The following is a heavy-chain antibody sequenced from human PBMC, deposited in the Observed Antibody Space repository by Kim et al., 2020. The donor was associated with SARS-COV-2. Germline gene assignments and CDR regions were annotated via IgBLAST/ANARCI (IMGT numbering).Heavy chain of an antibody. CDR2: IYHSGST. CDR1: GGSISSGGYS. V-gene: IGHV4-30-2*01. CDR3: ARFRSYYDILTGHGDLTHAFDY. J-gene: IGHJ4*02. Sequence: SETLSLTCAVSGGSISSGGYSWSWIRQPPGKGLEWIGYIYHSGSTYYNPSLKSRVTISVDRSKNQFSLKLSSVTAADTAVYYCARFRSYYDILTGHGDLTHAFDYWGQGTLVTVSS. D-gene: IGHD3-9*01.